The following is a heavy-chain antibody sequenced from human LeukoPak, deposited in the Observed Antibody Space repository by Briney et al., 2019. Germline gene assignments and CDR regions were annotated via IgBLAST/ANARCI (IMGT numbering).Heavy chain of an antibody. CDR1: GFTFSSYG. Sequence: GGSLRLSCAASGFTFSSYGMHWVRQAPGKGLEWVAVIWYDGNNKYYADFVKGRFTVSRDNSKNTLYLQLNSLRAEDTAVYNCARDRGSREDGMDVWGQGTTVTVSS. D-gene: IGHD1-26*01. J-gene: IGHJ6*02. CDR3: ARDRGSREDGMDV. CDR2: IWYDGNNK. V-gene: IGHV3-33*01.